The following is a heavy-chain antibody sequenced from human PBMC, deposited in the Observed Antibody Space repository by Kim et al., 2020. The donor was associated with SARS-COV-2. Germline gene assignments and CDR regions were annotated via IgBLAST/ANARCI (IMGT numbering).Heavy chain of an antibody. D-gene: IGHD6-13*01. J-gene: IGHJ5*02. CDR3: ARAYYSSSWYTGGLVRWFDP. Sequence: SETLSLTCAVYGGSFSGYYWSWIRQPPGKGLEWIGEINHSGSTNYNPSLKSRVTISVDTSKIQFSLKLSSVTAADTAVYYCARAYYSSSWYTGGLVRWFDPWGQGTLVTVSS. CDR1: GGSFSGYY. V-gene: IGHV4-34*01. CDR2: INHSGST.